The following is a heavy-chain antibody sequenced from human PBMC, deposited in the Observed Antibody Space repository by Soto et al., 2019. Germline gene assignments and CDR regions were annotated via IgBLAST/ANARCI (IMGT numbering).Heavy chain of an antibody. CDR1: GGSINTNNYY. V-gene: IGHV4-39*01. D-gene: IGHD2-15*01. J-gene: IGHJ5*02. CDR3: ARLVVVSPVANA. CDR2: VFYNGTT. Sequence: LSLTCTVSGGSINTNNYYWGWVRQPPGKGLEWIGSVFYNGTTYYSPSLKSRVTISLAPSRTQFSLRLESVTAADTAVYFCARLVVVSPVANAWGQGTLVTVSS.